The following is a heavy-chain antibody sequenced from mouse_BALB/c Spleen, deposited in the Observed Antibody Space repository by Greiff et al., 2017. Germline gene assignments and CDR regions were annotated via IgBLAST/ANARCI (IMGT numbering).Heavy chain of an antibody. D-gene: IGHD2-4*01. J-gene: IGHJ3*01. CDR1: GDSITSGY. V-gene: IGHV3-8*02. Sequence: EVKLMESGPSLVKPSQTLSLTCSVTGDSITSGYWNWIRKFPGNKLEYMGYISYSGSTYYNPSLKSRISITRDTSKNQYYLQLNSVTTEDTATYYCARWWYDYDRDWFAYWGQGTLVTVSA. CDR3: ARWWYDYDRDWFAY. CDR2: ISYSGST.